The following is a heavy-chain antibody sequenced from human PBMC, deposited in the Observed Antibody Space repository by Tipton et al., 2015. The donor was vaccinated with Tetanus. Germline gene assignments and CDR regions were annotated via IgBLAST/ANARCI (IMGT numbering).Heavy chain of an antibody. Sequence: TLSLTCTVSGGSISSYYWSWIRQPAGKGLEWIGRIYTSGSTNYNPSLKSRVTMSVDTSKNQFSLKLSSVTAADTAVYYCAREGDRSFYDAFDIWGQGTMVTVSS. CDR1: GGSISSYY. CDR2: IYTSGST. V-gene: IGHV4-4*07. D-gene: IGHD3-16*02. CDR3: AREGDRSFYDAFDI. J-gene: IGHJ3*02.